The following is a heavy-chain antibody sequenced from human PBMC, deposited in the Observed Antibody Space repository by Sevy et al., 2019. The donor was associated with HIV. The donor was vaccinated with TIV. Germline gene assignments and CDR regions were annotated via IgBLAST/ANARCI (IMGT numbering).Heavy chain of an antibody. CDR3: AAVHDCTSTSCYGALWFDP. CDR1: DYTFSNFG. CDR2: IRVGNGNA. V-gene: IGHV1-18*01. Sequence: ASVKVSCKASDYTFSNFGFTWVRQAPGQGLEWMGWIRVGNGNANYARNLQGRVTMTTDTSTKTGYTELRSLRSDDTAVYFCAAVHDCTSTSCYGALWFDPWGQGTLVTVSS. D-gene: IGHD2-2*01. J-gene: IGHJ5*02.